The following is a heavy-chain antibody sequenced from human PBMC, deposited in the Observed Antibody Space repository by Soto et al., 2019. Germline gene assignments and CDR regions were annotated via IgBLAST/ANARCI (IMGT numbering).Heavy chain of an antibody. V-gene: IGHV2-5*02. CDR1: GFSLSTSGVG. J-gene: IGHJ6*02. D-gene: IGHD3-9*01. Sequence: QITLKESGPTLVKPTQTLTLTCTFSGFSLSTSGVGVGWIRQPPGKALEWLALIYWDDDKRYSPSLKSRLTITKDTSKNQVVLTMTNMDPEDTATYYCAHARGEFDWLLGYYYGMDVWGQGTTVTVSS. CDR3: AHARGEFDWLLGYYYGMDV. CDR2: IYWDDDK.